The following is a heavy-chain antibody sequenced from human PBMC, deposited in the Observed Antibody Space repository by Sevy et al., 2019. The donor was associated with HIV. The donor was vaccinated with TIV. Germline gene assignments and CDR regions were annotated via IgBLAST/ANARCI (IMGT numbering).Heavy chain of an antibody. D-gene: IGHD3-10*01. CDR3: ANLWDYYGSGSYSRTQDYYYYGMDV. J-gene: IGHJ6*02. V-gene: IGHV3-30*18. CDR1: GFTFSSYG. Sequence: GGSLRLSCAASGFTFSSYGMHWVRQAPGKGLEWVAAISYDGSNKYYADSVKGRFTISRDNSKNTLDLQMNSLRAEDTAVYYCANLWDYYGSGSYSRTQDYYYYGMDVWGQGTTVTVSS. CDR2: ISYDGSNK.